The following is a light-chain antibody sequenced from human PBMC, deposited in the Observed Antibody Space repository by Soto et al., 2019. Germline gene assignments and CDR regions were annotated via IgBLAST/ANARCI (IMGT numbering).Light chain of an antibody. J-gene: IGKJ1*01. V-gene: IGKV1-5*03. Sequence: DIHLTQSPSTLSASVGDRVTITCRASQSISTWLAWYEQKPGKAPKLLLYGASPLESGVPSRFSGSGSGTEFTLTISSLQPDDFATYYCQHWFDYTWTFGQGTKVEIK. CDR2: GAS. CDR3: QHWFDYTWT. CDR1: QSISTW.